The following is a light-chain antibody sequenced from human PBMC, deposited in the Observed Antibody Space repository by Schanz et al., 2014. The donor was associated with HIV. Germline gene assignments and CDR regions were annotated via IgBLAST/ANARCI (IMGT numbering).Light chain of an antibody. CDR2: SNN. V-gene: IGLV1-44*01. J-gene: IGLJ3*02. Sequence: QSVLTQPPSASGTPGQRVTISCSGSSSNIGSTTVNWYHQLPGTAPKLLIYSNNQRPSGVPDRFSGSKSGTSASLAISGLQSEDEADYHCAAWDDSLNGWVFGGGTKLTVL. CDR3: AAWDDSLNGWV. CDR1: SSNIGSTT.